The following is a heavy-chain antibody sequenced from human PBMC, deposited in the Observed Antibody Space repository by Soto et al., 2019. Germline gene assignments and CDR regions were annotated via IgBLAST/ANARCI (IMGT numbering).Heavy chain of an antibody. V-gene: IGHV3-30-3*01. CDR1: GFTFSSYA. J-gene: IGHJ4*02. CDR2: ISYDGSNK. Sequence: QVQLVESGGGVVQPGRSLRLSCAASGFTFSSYAMHWVRQAPGKGLEWVAVISYDGSNKYYADSVKGRFTISRDNSKKPLYLQMNSLRAEDTAVYYCARDSPYYYDNSGYYLDYFDYWGQGTLVTVSS. CDR3: ARDSPYYYDNSGYYLDYFDY. D-gene: IGHD3-22*01.